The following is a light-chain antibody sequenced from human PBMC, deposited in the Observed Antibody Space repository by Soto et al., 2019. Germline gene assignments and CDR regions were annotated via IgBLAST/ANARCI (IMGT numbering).Light chain of an antibody. J-gene: IGKJ2*01. CDR1: QSISSN. CDR2: GAS. Sequence: EIVVTQSPATLSVSPGERATLSCKASQSISSNLAWYQHKPGQAPRLLIYGASTRATGIPARFSGSGSGTEFTLTISSLQSEDSAVYYCQQYNDWPSYTFGQGTKLEI. CDR3: QQYNDWPSYT. V-gene: IGKV3-15*01.